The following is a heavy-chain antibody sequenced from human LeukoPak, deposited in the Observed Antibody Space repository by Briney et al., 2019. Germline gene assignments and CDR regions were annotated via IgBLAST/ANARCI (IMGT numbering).Heavy chain of an antibody. CDR1: GFTFSSNW. CDR2: INSDGSST. J-gene: IGHJ4*02. V-gene: IGHV3-74*01. D-gene: IGHD3-22*01. Sequence: GGSLRLSCAASGFTFSSNWMHRVRQAPRKGLVWVSRINSDGSSTSYADSVKGRFTISRDNAKNTLYLQMNSLRAEDTAVYYCARGPYYYDSSGPGFDYWGQGTLVTVSS. CDR3: ARGPYYYDSSGPGFDY.